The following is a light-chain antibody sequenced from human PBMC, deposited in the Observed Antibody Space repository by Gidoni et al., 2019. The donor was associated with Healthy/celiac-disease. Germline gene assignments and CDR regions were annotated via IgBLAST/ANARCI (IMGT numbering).Light chain of an antibody. CDR3: QQSYSTLHT. V-gene: IGKV1-39*01. J-gene: IGKJ2*01. CDR1: QSISSY. Sequence: DIQMTQSPSSLSASVGDRVTLTCRASQSISSYLNWYQQKPGKAPKLLIYAASSLQSGVPSRFSGSGCGTEFTLTISSLQPEDFATDYCQQSYSTLHTFGQGTKLEIK. CDR2: AAS.